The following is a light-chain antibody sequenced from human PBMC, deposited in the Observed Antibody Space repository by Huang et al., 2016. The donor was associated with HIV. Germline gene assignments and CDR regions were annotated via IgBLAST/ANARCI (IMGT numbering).Light chain of an antibody. CDR2: WPS. CDR3: QHYYTSPPT. V-gene: IGKV4-1*01. J-gene: IGKJ1*01. Sequence: DIVMIQSPDSLAVSLGERATINCKSSQSVLYTPNNKNHLTWYQQKPGQPPTLLIYWPSTRAAGVPDRFSGSGSGTEFTLTISSLQAEDVAVYYCQHYYTSPPTFGQGTKVEIK. CDR1: QSVLYTPNNKNH.